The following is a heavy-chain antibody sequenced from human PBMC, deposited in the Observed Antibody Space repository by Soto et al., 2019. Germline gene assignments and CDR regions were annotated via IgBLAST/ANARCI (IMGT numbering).Heavy chain of an antibody. D-gene: IGHD1-1*01. J-gene: IGHJ5*02. CDR1: GGALTSYP. CDR2: IDPMFGTS. Sequence: QVRLEQSGAEVKKPGSSVRVSCQASGGALTSYPIHWVRQAPGQGLEWMGVIDPMFGTSNLAEKFKARVTFTADASTKTVYMDLTSLRSDDTAVYFCATYPRPYNWIDLWGQGTLLTVSS. V-gene: IGHV1-69*01. CDR3: ATYPRPYNWIDL.